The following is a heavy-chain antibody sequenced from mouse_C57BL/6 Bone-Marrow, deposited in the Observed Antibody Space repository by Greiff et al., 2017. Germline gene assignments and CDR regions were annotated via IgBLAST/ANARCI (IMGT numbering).Heavy chain of an antibody. CDR1: GYTFTSYW. V-gene: IGHV1-69*01. D-gene: IGHD1-1*01. J-gene: IGHJ4*01. CDR3: ARTFITTVVAGGYYAMDY. CDR2: IDPSDSYT. Sequence: QVQLQQPGAELVMPGASVKLSCKASGYTFTSYWMHWVKQRPGQGLEWIGEIDPSDSYTNSNQKFKGKSTLTVDKSSSTAYMQLSSLTSEDSAVYYCARTFITTVVAGGYYAMDYWGQGTSVTVSS.